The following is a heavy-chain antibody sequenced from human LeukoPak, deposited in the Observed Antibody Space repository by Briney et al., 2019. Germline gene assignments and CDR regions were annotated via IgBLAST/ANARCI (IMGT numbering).Heavy chain of an antibody. Sequence: ASVKVSCKASGYTFTDYHFHWVRQAPGQGLEWMGWINPNSGDTNYAQKFQGRVTMTRDTSISTAYMELNRLRSDDTAVYYCARDISMIRGIMSPFDCWGQGTLVTVSS. D-gene: IGHD3-10*01. CDR3: ARDISMIRGIMSPFDC. J-gene: IGHJ4*02. CDR2: INPNSGDT. V-gene: IGHV1-2*02. CDR1: GYTFTDYH.